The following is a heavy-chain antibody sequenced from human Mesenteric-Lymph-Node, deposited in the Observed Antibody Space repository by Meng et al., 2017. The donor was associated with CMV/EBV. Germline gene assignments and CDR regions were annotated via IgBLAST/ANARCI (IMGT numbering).Heavy chain of an antibody. Sequence: SLRLSCAGSGVTFSNYAMSWVRQAQGKGREWVSTISRSGAGTYYAESVRGRFTISRDNSKNTLYLQMNSLRAEDTAVYYCALSRSHDYWGQGTLVTVSS. D-gene: IGHD5/OR15-5a*01. CDR2: ISRSGAGT. V-gene: IGHV3-23*01. CDR3: ALSRSHDY. J-gene: IGHJ4*02. CDR1: GVTFSNYA.